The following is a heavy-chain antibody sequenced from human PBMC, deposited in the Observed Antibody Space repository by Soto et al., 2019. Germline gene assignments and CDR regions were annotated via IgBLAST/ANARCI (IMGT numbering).Heavy chain of an antibody. CDR2: TYYKSKWYN. Sequence: PSQTLSLTCAISGDSVSSNSAAWNWIRQSPSGGLEWLGRTYYKSKWYNDYAVSVKSRITINPDTSRDQFSLRLNSVTPEDTAVYYCARDVVTMVRGIIMDYYGMDVWGQGTTVTVSS. V-gene: IGHV6-1*01. J-gene: IGHJ6*02. D-gene: IGHD3-10*01. CDR3: ARDVVTMVRGIIMDYYGMDV. CDR1: GDSVSSNSAA.